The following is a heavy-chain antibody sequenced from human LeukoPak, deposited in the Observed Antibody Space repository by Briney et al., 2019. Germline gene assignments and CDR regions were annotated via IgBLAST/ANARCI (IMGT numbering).Heavy chain of an antibody. V-gene: IGHV3-7*03. Sequence: GGSLRLSCAASGFTFSSYWMSWVRQAPGKGLEWVANIKQDGSEKYYVDSVKGRFTISRDNAKNSLYLQMNSLRAEDTAVYYCARGGGSTSWYSRNWGSHWGQGTLVTVSS. CDR3: ARGGGSTSWYSRNWGSH. D-gene: IGHD2-2*01. CDR2: IKQDGSEK. J-gene: IGHJ4*02. CDR1: GFTFSSYW.